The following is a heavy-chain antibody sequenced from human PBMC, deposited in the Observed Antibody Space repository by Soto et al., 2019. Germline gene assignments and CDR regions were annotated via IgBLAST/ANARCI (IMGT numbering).Heavy chain of an antibody. CDR3: AKDRSRSYGSGYPFGYFDS. D-gene: IGHD3-22*01. V-gene: IGHV3-23*01. J-gene: IGHJ4*02. CDR2: ITGSGTTT. CDR1: GFTFSTCA. Sequence: EVQLLESGGGLVQPGGSLRLSCPATGFTFSTCAMNWVRQAPGKGLEWVSTITGSGTTTYYADSVKGRFTISRDNFKNTLYLQMNSLRVEDTAVYYCAKDRSRSYGSGYPFGYFDSWGQGTLVTVSS.